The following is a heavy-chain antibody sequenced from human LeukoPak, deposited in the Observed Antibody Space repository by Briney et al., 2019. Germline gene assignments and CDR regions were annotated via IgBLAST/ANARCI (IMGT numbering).Heavy chain of an antibody. CDR3: ARDYDSGTYYINY. CDR2: INYDGSNK. D-gene: IGHD3-10*01. V-gene: IGHV3-30*04. Sequence: HAGGSLRLSCAASGFTFSNYAMRWVRQAPGKGLEWVAFINYDGSNKYYADSVRGRFTISRDSSKNTLDLQMNSLRAEDTAVYYCARDYDSGTYYINYWGQGTLVTVSS. CDR1: GFTFSNYA. J-gene: IGHJ4*02.